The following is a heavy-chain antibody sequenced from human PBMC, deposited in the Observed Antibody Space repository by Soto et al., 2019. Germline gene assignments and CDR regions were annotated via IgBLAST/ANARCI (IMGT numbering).Heavy chain of an antibody. CDR2: ISWNSNRV. CDR1: GFNFEDYV. Sequence: GGSMRLSCVASGFNFEDYVMHWVRQAPGKGLEWVSGISWNSNRVAYSDSVKGRFTVSRDNAKNSLYLQMNSLRAEDTALYYCAKDMSRFTRNFYYMDIWGKGTTVTVSS. J-gene: IGHJ6*03. V-gene: IGHV3-9*01. CDR3: AKDMSRFTRNFYYMDI.